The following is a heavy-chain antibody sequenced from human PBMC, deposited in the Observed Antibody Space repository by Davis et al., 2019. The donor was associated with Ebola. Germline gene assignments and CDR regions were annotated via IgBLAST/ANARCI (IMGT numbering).Heavy chain of an antibody. CDR1: GFAFSSYV. Sequence: GESLKISCAASGFAFSSYVMSWVRRAPGKGLERVSTLLTSADTYYADSVKGRFTISRDNSKNTLHLQMNSMRVEDTAMYYCVKDTSNIWFDVWGQGTLVTVSA. CDR3: VKDTSNIWFDV. CDR2: LLTSADT. D-gene: IGHD2/OR15-2a*01. V-gene: IGHV3-23*01. J-gene: IGHJ3*01.